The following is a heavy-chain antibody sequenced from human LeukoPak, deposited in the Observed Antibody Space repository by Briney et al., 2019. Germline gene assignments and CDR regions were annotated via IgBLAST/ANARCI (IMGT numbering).Heavy chain of an antibody. CDR1: GGSISSSSYY. J-gene: IGHJ4*02. D-gene: IGHD2-15*01. V-gene: IGHV4-39*01. Sequence: SETLSLTCTVSGGSISSSSYYWGWIRQPPGKGLEWIGSIYHSGSTYYNPSLKSRVTISVDTSKNQFSLKLSSVTAADTAVYYCARGNTYCSGGSCEFDYWGQGTLVPVSS. CDR2: IYHSGST. CDR3: ARGNTYCSGGSCEFDY.